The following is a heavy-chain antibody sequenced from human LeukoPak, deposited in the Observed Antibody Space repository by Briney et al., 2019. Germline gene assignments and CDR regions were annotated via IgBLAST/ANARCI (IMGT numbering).Heavy chain of an antibody. CDR3: ARGAFQDTSGWYGIDY. Sequence: AGGSLRLSCAASGFTFSSYWMSWVRQAPGKGLEWVANIKQDGSEKYYVDSVKGRFTISRDNAKSTLYLQMNSLRAEDTAVYYCARGAFQDTSGWYGIDYWGQGTLVTVSS. V-gene: IGHV3-7*02. CDR2: IKQDGSEK. J-gene: IGHJ4*02. CDR1: GFTFSSYW. D-gene: IGHD6-19*01.